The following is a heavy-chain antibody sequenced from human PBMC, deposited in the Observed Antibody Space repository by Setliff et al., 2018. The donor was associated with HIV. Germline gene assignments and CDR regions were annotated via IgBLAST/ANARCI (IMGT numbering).Heavy chain of an antibody. CDR3: ATSFGSGVAPFDN. D-gene: IGHD3-10*01. Sequence: SVKVSCKASADTFNSYTIHWVRQTPGQGLEWMGRTIPVLSMSDFALKFQGRGSIFADKSTSTAYLGLNGLTSEDTAIYYCATSFGSGVAPFDNWGQGTLVTVSS. J-gene: IGHJ4*02. V-gene: IGHV1-69*02. CDR1: ADTFNSYT. CDR2: TIPVLSMS.